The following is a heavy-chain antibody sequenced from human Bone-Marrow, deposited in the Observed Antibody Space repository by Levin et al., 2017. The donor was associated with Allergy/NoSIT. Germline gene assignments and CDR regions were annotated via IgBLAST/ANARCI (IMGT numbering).Heavy chain of an antibody. CDR3: ARIGAPGTTKDLDS. Sequence: LSLTCAASGFTFRTSDMHWVRQVPGKGLEWLSFISNDANKKYYAESVKGRFTISRDNAKSMLYLQMNSLRVEDTAVYYCARIGAPGTTKDLDSWGQGILVTVSS. CDR2: ISNDANKK. CDR1: GFTFRTSD. D-gene: IGHD1-14*01. V-gene: IGHV3-33*01. J-gene: IGHJ4*02.